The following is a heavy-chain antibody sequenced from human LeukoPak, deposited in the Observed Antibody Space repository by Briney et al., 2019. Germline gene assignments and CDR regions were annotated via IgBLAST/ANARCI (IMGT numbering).Heavy chain of an antibody. CDR3: ASSSRPYYFDY. CDR1: GFTFSSYW. V-gene: IGHV3-74*01. J-gene: IGHJ4*02. CDR2: INGDGRNI. Sequence: GGSLRLSCVASGFTFSSYWMHWVRQDPRKGLVWVSRINGDGRNINYAGSVRGRLTISRDNAKNTLYLQMNSLRAEDTAVYYCASSSRPYYFDYWGQGTLVTVSS. D-gene: IGHD6-13*01.